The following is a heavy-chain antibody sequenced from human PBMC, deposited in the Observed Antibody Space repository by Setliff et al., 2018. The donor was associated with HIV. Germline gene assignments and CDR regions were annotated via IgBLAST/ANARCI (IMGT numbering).Heavy chain of an antibody. CDR1: GGSSSSGY. CDR3: ARVVVAATGAYYYYYYMDV. V-gene: IGHV4-59*08. CDR2: IHNSGRT. J-gene: IGHJ6*03. Sequence: PSETLSLTCAVSGGSSSSGYWSWIRQPPGKGLEWLGYIHNSGRTSYNPSLRSRLSMSVDTPNNQLSLQLSSVTAADTAVYYCARVVVAATGAYYYYYYMDVWGKGTTVTVSS. D-gene: IGHD2-15*01.